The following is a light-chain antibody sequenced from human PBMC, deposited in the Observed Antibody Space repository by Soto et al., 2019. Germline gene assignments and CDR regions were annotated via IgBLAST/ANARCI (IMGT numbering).Light chain of an antibody. CDR1: SGDVGGYNY. Sequence: QSALTQPPSASGSPGQSVTISCTGTSGDVGGYNYVSWYQHHPGKAPKLMISEVSKRPSGVPDRFSGSKSGNTASLTVSGLQAEDEADYYCSSFAGNNNLVFGGGTKLTVL. J-gene: IGLJ2*01. V-gene: IGLV2-8*01. CDR3: SSFAGNNNLV. CDR2: EVS.